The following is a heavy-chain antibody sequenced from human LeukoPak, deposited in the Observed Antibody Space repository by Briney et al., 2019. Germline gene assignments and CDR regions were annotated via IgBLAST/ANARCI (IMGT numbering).Heavy chain of an antibody. CDR1: GYTFTGYY. J-gene: IGHJ4*02. CDR2: INPTSGGT. D-gene: IGHD3-22*01. Sequence: GASVKVSCKASGYTFTGYYMHWVRQAPGQGLEWLDWINPTSGGTNYAQKFQGWVTMTRDTSISTAYMELSRLRSDDTAVYYCARSLFRVRRSYYYDSSGYSPSYWGQGTLVTVSS. V-gene: IGHV1-2*04. CDR3: ARSLFRVRRSYYYDSSGYSPSY.